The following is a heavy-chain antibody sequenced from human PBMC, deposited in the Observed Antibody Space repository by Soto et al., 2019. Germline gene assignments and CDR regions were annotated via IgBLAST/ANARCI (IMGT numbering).Heavy chain of an antibody. CDR3: AKDRRADWESYYYYAMDV. Sequence: SVKVSCKASGGTFSSFTISWVRQAPGQGLEWMGGIIPIYGTANYAQKFQGRVTITADASTRTAYMGLSSLRSEDTAVYYCAKDRRADWESYYYYAMDVWGQGTTVTVSS. CDR2: IIPIYGTA. V-gene: IGHV1-69*13. D-gene: IGHD1-26*01. CDR1: GGTFSSFT. J-gene: IGHJ6*02.